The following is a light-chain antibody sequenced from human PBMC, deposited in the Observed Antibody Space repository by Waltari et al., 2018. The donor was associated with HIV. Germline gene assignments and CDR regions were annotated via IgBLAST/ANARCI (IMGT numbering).Light chain of an antibody. CDR1: QSIGNW. V-gene: IGKV1-5*03. CDR3: QQYNSYSYT. Sequence: DIQMTQSPSTLSASVGDRVTITCRASQSIGNWLAWYQQKAGKAPKLLIYTASSLESGVPSRFSGSGSGTGFTLTINSLQPDDFATYYCQQYNSYSYTFGQGTNLESK. J-gene: IGKJ2*01. CDR2: TAS.